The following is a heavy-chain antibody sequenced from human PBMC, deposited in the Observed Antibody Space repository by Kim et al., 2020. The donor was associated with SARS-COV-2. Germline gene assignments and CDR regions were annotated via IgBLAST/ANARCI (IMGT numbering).Heavy chain of an antibody. CDR2: INHSGST. CDR3: ARRSQSSWYSDP. J-gene: IGHJ5*02. D-gene: IGHD6-13*01. Sequence: SETLSLTCAVYGGSFSGYYWSWIRQPPGKGLEWIGEINHSGSTNYNPSLKSRVTISVDTSKNQFSLKLSSVTAADTAVYYCARRSQSSWYSDPWGQGTLVTVSS. CDR1: GGSFSGYY. V-gene: IGHV4-34*01.